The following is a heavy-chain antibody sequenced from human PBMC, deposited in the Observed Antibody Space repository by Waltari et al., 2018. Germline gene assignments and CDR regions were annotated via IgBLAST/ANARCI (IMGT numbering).Heavy chain of an antibody. CDR1: GFSISSISYY. CDR3: ASLGGNSADV. J-gene: IGHJ6*02. Sequence: QLQLQESGPGLVKPSETLSLTCTVSGFSISSISYYWGWIRQPPGKGLEWIGRIYYSGSTYYNPSLKSRVNRSVDTSKNQFSLTLSSVTAADTAVYYCASLGGNSADVWGQGTTVTVSS. D-gene: IGHD2-21*02. V-gene: IGHV4-39*07. CDR2: IYYSGST.